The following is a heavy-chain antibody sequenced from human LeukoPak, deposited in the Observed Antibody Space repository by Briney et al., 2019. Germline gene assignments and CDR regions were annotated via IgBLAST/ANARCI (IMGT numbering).Heavy chain of an antibody. Sequence: GESLKISCKGSGYSFTSYWISWVRQMPGKGLEWMGRIDPSDSYTNYSPSFQGHVTISADKSISTAYLQWSSLKASDTAMYYCARLTPWFGEATLYSQHWGQGTLVTVSS. D-gene: IGHD3-10*01. CDR2: IDPSDSYT. J-gene: IGHJ1*01. CDR3: ARLTPWFGEATLYSQH. CDR1: GYSFTSYW. V-gene: IGHV5-10-1*01.